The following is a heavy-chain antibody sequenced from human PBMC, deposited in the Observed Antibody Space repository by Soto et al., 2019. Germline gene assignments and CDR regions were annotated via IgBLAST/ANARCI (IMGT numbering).Heavy chain of an antibody. Sequence: ASVKLSCKASGYTFTSYAMHWLSQAPGQRLEWMGLINAGNGSTKYSQKFQGRVTITRDTSASTAYMELSSLRSEDTAVYYCARDLDSGLPLPRYWGQGTLVTVSS. V-gene: IGHV1-3*01. CDR2: INAGNGST. CDR3: ARDLDSGLPLPRY. CDR1: GYTFTSYA. D-gene: IGHD1-26*01. J-gene: IGHJ4*02.